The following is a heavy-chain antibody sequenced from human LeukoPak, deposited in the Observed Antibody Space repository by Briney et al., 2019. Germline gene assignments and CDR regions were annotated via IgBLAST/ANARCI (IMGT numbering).Heavy chain of an antibody. V-gene: IGHV3-48*01. D-gene: IGHD3-22*01. Sequence: GESLKLSCAASGFTFSNYNMNWVRQAPGKGLEWVSYISSSSSTIYYADSVKGRFTISRDNAKNSLYLQMNSLRAEDTAVYYCARDRSSGYSYTTDYWGQGTLVTVSS. CDR1: GFTFSNYN. CDR2: ISSSSSTI. J-gene: IGHJ4*02. CDR3: ARDRSSGYSYTTDY.